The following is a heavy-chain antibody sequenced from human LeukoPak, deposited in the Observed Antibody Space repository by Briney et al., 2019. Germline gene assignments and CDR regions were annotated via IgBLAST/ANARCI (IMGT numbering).Heavy chain of an antibody. J-gene: IGHJ4*02. D-gene: IGHD3-10*01. V-gene: IGHV3-30*04. CDR3: ARDSMVRGAYGY. Sequence: GGSLRLSCAASGFTFSSYAMHWVRQAPGKGVKWVAVISYDGSNKYYADSVKGRFTISRDNSKNTLYLQMNSLRAEDTAVYYCARDSMVRGAYGYWGQGTLVTVSS. CDR1: GFTFSSYA. CDR2: ISYDGSNK.